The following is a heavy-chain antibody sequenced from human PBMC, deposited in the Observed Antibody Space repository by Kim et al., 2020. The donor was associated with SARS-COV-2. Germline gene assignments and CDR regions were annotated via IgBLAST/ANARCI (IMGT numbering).Heavy chain of an antibody. CDR2: INPNSGGT. Sequence: ASVKVSCKASGYTFTGYYMHWVRQAPGQGLEWMGWINPNSGGTNYAQKFQGRVTMTRDTSISTAYMELSRLRSDDTAVYYCAREPGAIEYSSSVETRYGMDVWGQGTTVTVSS. CDR3: AREPGAIEYSSSVETRYGMDV. J-gene: IGHJ6*02. V-gene: IGHV1-2*02. D-gene: IGHD6-6*01. CDR1: GYTFTGYY.